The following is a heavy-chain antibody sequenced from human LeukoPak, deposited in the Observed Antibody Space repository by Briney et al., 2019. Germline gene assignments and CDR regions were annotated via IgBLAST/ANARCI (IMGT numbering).Heavy chain of an antibody. CDR1: GFTFDDYA. J-gene: IGHJ4*02. CDR2: ISWNGGST. V-gene: IGHV3-20*04. Sequence: TGGSLRLSCAASGFTFDDYAISWVRQAPGKGLEWVSGISWNGGSTAYADSLKGRFTISRDNAKNSLYLQMNSLRAEDTALYYCARDGTGYSSGWYRDYWGQGTLVTVSS. CDR3: ARDGTGYSSGWYRDY. D-gene: IGHD6-19*01.